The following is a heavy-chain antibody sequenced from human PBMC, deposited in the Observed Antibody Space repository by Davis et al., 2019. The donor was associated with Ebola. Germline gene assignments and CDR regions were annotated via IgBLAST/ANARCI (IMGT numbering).Heavy chain of an antibody. Sequence: SRDNSKNTLYLQMNSLRAEDTAVYYCAREGYCTGGVCSGFDYWGQGTLVTVSS. CDR3: AREGYCTGGVCSGFDY. V-gene: IGHV3-30*07. J-gene: IGHJ4*02. D-gene: IGHD2-8*02.